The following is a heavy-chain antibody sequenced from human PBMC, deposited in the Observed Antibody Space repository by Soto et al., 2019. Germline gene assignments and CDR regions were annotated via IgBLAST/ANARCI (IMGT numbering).Heavy chain of an antibody. CDR2: ISYDGTKT. V-gene: IGHV3-30*03. CDR3: ARGDYHDTSGPFSDAFDV. Sequence: GGSLRLSCAASGFTFSIYAMHWFRQAPGTGLEWVAVISYDGTKTYYADSVKGRFTISRDNSKNTVYLQMNSLRDEDTAVYYCARGDYHDTSGPFSDAFDVWGQGTMVTV. J-gene: IGHJ3*01. D-gene: IGHD3-22*01. CDR1: GFTFSIYA.